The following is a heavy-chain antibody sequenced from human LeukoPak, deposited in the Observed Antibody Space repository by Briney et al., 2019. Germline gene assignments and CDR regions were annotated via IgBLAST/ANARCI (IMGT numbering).Heavy chain of an antibody. D-gene: IGHD1-1*01. CDR1: GYTFTSYY. CDR2: INPSGGST. V-gene: IGHV1-46*01. CDR3: ARAYNWNDKFDY. Sequence: ASEQVSCKASGYTFTSYYMHWVRQAPGQGLEWMGIINPSGGSTSYAQKFQGRVTMTRDTSTSTVYMDLSSLRSEDTAVYYCARAYNWNDKFDYWGQGTLVTVSS. J-gene: IGHJ4*02.